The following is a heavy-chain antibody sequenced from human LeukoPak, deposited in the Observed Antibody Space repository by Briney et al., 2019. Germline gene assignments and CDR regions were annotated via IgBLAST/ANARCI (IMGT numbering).Heavy chain of an antibody. J-gene: IGHJ4*02. V-gene: IGHV3-7*01. Sequence: TGGSLRLSCAASGFTFSSYWMSWVRQAPGKGLEWVANIKQDGSEKYYVDSAKGRFTISRDNAKNSLYLQMNSLRAEDTAVYYCAKDILAAGLFFDYWGQGTLVTVS. CDR3: AKDILAAGLFFDY. CDR1: GFTFSSYW. CDR2: IKQDGSEK. D-gene: IGHD6-13*01.